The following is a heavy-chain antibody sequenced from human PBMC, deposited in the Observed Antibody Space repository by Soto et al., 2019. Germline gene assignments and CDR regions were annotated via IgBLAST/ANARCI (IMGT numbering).Heavy chain of an antibody. CDR1: GCTFSSYA. V-gene: IGHV3-23*01. J-gene: IGHJ6*03. D-gene: IGHD6-6*01. CDR3: AKVPSQQLAYYYYYMDV. CDR2: ISGSGGST. Sequence: TGGSLRLSWAASGCTFSSYAVSWVLQAPGKGLEWVSAISGSGGSTYYADSVKGRFTISRDNSKNTLYLQMNSLRAEDTAVYYCAKVPSQQLAYYYYYMDVWGKGTTVTVS.